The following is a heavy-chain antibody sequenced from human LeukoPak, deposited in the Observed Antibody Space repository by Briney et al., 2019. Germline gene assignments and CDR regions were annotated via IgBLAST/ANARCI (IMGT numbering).Heavy chain of an antibody. J-gene: IGHJ6*02. CDR3: ASRTGYGDYSYGMDV. Sequence: SVKVSCKASGGTFSRYAISWVRQAPGQGLEWMGGIIPIFGTANYAQKFQGRVTITADESTSTAYMELSSLRSEDTAVYYCASRTGYGDYSYGMDVWGQGTTVTVSS. V-gene: IGHV1-69*13. D-gene: IGHD4-17*01. CDR2: IIPIFGTA. CDR1: GGTFSRYA.